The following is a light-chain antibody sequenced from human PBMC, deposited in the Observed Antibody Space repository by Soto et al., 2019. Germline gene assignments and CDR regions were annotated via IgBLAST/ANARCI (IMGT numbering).Light chain of an antibody. V-gene: IGKV3-15*01. Sequence: EIVMTQSPATLSVSPGERVTLSCRASQSVASSLAWYQQKPGQSPRLLIYGATTRASNIAARFSGGGSGTEFPLTITTLNSKDSPFYYCQKYYNCPSGTSGKGTRRE. CDR2: GAT. J-gene: IGKJ5*01. CDR3: QKYYNCPSGT. CDR1: QSVASS.